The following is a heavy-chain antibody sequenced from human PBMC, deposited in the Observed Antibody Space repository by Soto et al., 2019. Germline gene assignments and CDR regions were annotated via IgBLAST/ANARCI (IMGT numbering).Heavy chain of an antibody. V-gene: IGHV1-8*01. CDR3: ASGDGEYDWRFDT. CDR2: MTPNSGNT. Sequence: QVHLVQSGAEVKKPGASVKVSCKASGYTFTSYDINWVRQATGQGLEWMGWMTPNSGNTGYAQKFQGRVTMTRNTSISTADMELSSLRSEDTAVYYCASGDGEYDWRFDTWGQGTLVTVSS. CDR1: GYTFTSYD. J-gene: IGHJ5*02. D-gene: IGHD4-17*01.